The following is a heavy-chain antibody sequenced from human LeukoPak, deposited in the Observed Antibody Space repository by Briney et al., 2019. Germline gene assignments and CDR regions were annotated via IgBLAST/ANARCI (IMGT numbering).Heavy chain of an antibody. CDR1: GYSFTSYR. Sequence: GESLKISCKCSGYSFTSYRIGWVRQMPGKGLEWMGIIYPGDSDTRYSPSFQGQVHISVDKSISTAYRQWSSLKASDTAIYYCAKIDRQYCSRSSCYALDYWGQGTQVTVSS. D-gene: IGHD2-2*01. J-gene: IGHJ4*02. CDR3: AKIDRQYCSRSSCYALDY. CDR2: IYPGDSDT. V-gene: IGHV5-51*01.